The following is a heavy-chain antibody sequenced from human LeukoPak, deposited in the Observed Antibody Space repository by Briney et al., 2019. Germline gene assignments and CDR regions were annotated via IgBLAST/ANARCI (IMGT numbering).Heavy chain of an antibody. CDR1: GDSISYFY. CDR3: ARDNTYSNFNWFDP. J-gene: IGHJ5*02. V-gene: IGHV4-4*07. Sequence: SETLSLTCSVSGDSISYFYWSWIRQAAGKGLEWIGRISGSGSTDYNASLKSRVTMSVDTSKNQLSLKVISVTAADTAVYYCARDNTYSNFNWFDPWGQGTLVTVSS. D-gene: IGHD4-11*01. CDR2: ISGSGST.